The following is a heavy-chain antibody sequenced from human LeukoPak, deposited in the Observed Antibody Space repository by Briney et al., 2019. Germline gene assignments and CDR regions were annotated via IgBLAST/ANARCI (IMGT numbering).Heavy chain of an antibody. CDR3: ARDLGSGSYHAFDI. V-gene: IGHV1-18*01. J-gene: IGHJ3*02. D-gene: IGHD1-26*01. CDR1: GYTFTSYG. Sequence: ASVKVSCKASGYTFTSYGSSWVRQAPGQGLEWMGWISAYNGNTNYAHKLQGRITMTTDTSTNTAYTELRSLRSDDTAVYYCARDLGSGSYHAFDIWGQGTMVTVSS. CDR2: ISAYNGNT.